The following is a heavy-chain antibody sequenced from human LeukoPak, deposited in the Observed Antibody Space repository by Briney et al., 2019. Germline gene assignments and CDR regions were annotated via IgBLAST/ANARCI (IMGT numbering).Heavy chain of an antibody. V-gene: IGHV3-48*01. CDR2: IISSSSTI. CDR3: ARAVGHGSGSPRMDV. J-gene: IGHJ6*04. CDR1: GFTFSSHS. Sequence: GGSLRLSCAASGFTFSSHSMNWVRQAPGKGLEWVSYIISSSSTIYYADSVKGRFTISRDNAKNSLYLQMNSLRADDTAVYHCARAVGHGSGSPRMDVWGNGTTVTVSS. D-gene: IGHD3-10*01.